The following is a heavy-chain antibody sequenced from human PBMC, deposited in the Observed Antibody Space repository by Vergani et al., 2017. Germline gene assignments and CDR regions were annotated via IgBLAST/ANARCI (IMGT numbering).Heavy chain of an antibody. J-gene: IGHJ4*02. V-gene: IGHV3-9*01. CDR3: AKPRVLRYFDMYDY. CDR1: GFTFDDYA. D-gene: IGHD3-9*01. CDR2: ISWNSGSI. Sequence: EVQLVESGGGLVQPGRSLRLSCAASGFTFDDYAMHWVRQAPGKGLEWVSGISWNSGSIGYADSVKGRFTISRDNAKNSLYLQMNSLRAEDTALYYCAKPRVLRYFDMYDYWGQGTLVTVSS.